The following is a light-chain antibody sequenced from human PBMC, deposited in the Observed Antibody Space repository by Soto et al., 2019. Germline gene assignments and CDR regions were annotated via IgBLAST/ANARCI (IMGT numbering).Light chain of an antibody. Sequence: QSVLTQPASVSGSPGQSITISCTGTRRDVGVFNYVSWYQQHPGEAPKLLIFDVTYRPSGVSTRFSGSKSGSTASLTISGLQAEDEADYYCSSYTDTSTVIFGGGTQLTVL. V-gene: IGLV2-14*03. CDR3: SSYTDTSTVI. CDR1: RRDVGVFNY. CDR2: DVT. J-gene: IGLJ2*01.